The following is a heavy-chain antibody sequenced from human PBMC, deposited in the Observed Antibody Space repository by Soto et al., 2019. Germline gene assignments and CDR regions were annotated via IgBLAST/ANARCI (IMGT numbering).Heavy chain of an antibody. CDR3: ARDPRYGSGSYH. CDR1: GYTFTSYG. Sequence: ASVKVYCKASGYTFTSYGISWVRQSPGQGLEWMGWISAYNGNTNYAQKLQGRVTMTTDTSTSTAYMELRSLRSDDTAVYHCARDPRYGSGSYHSGQRTLLTVSS. CDR2: ISAYNGNT. D-gene: IGHD3-10*01. J-gene: IGHJ4*02. V-gene: IGHV1-18*01.